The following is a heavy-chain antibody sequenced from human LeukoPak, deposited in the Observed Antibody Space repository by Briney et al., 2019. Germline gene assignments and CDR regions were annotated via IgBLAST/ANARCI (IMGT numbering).Heavy chain of an antibody. CDR1: GGSFSGYY. CDR2: INHSGST. V-gene: IGHV4-34*01. J-gene: IGHJ4*02. CDR3: ARQRVNHEDADS. Sequence: SETLSLTCAVYGGSFSGYYWSWIRQPPGKGLEWIGEINHSGSTNYNPSLKSRVTISVDTSKNQFSLSLSSLTAADTAVYYCARQRVNHEDADSWGQGTLVTVTS. D-gene: IGHD6-25*01.